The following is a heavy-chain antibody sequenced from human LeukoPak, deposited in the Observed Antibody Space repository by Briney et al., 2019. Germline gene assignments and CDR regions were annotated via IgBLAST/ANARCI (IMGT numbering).Heavy chain of an antibody. V-gene: IGHV3-48*02. CDR1: GFTFSTYS. Sequence: SGGSLRLSCATSGFTFSTYSMNWVRQAPGKGLEWVSYISSSSSTITYADSVKGRFTISRDNAKNSLYLQMNSLRDEDTAVYYCARDVKVGASPFDYWGQGTLVTVS. CDR3: ARDVKVGASPFDY. J-gene: IGHJ4*02. D-gene: IGHD1-26*01. CDR2: ISSSSSTI.